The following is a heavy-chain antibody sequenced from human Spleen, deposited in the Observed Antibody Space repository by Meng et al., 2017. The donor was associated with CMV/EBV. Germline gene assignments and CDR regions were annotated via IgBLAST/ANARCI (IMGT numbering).Heavy chain of an antibody. CDR2: MSYDGNIK. V-gene: IGHV3-30*04. J-gene: IGHJ5*02. D-gene: IGHD5-18*01. Sequence: TFSGYVREWVRKAQGKGLEWVELMSYDGNIKYDADSVKGRFTISRDNSKNTVYLQMNSLRAEDTAVYYCARDAWGGYSYGPGGGWFDPWGQGTLVTVSS. CDR3: ARDAWGGYSYGPGGGWFDP. CDR1: TFSGYV.